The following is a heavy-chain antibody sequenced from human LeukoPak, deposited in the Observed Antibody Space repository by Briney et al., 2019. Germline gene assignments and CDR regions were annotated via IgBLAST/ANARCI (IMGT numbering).Heavy chain of an antibody. Sequence: PSQTLSLTCAVSGGSISSGDYYWNWLRQPPGKGLEWIGSIHYSGSTYYNPSLKSRVTISLDTSKNQFSLKLTSVIAADTAVYYCASTPRGSSWYEVGNWFDPWGQGTLVTVSS. J-gene: IGHJ5*02. D-gene: IGHD6-13*01. CDR2: IHYSGST. CDR3: ASTPRGSSWYEVGNWFDP. CDR1: GGSISSGDYY. V-gene: IGHV4-30-4*01.